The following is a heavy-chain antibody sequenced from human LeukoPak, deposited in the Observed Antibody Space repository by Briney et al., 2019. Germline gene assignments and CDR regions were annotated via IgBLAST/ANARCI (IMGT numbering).Heavy chain of an antibody. CDR3: ATVYSGYDSFDY. Sequence: ASVKVSCKVSGYTLTELSMHWVRQAPGKGLEWMGGFDPEDGETIYAQKFQGSVTMTEDTSTDTAYMELSSLRSEDTAVYYCATVYSGYDSFDYWGQGTLVTVSS. CDR1: GYTLTELS. V-gene: IGHV1-24*01. D-gene: IGHD5-12*01. J-gene: IGHJ4*02. CDR2: FDPEDGET.